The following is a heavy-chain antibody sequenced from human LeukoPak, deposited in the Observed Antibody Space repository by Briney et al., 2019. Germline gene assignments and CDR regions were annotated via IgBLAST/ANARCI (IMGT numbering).Heavy chain of an antibody. V-gene: IGHV3-7*01. CDR1: EFTFSNHW. CDR2: VKQDGSEK. Sequence: GGSLRLSCAASEFTFSNHWMSWVRQAPGKGLEWVANVKQDGSEKFYVDSVKGRFTISRDDAKNSLYLQMNSLRAEDTAVYYSARGRPGMGIVIDYWGQGTLVTVS. J-gene: IGHJ4*02. D-gene: IGHD7-27*01. CDR3: ARGRPGMGIVIDY.